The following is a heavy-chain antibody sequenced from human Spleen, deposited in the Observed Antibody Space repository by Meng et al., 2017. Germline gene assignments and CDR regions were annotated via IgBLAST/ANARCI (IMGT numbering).Heavy chain of an antibody. Sequence: QVQLQKWGAGLLKPSETLSLTCVVAGGSFSDYYWSWIRQPPGKGLEWIGEINHSGSTNYNPSLESRATISVDTSKNQFSLKLSSVTAADTAVYYCARTDYGDYSDYFDYWGQGTLVTVSS. V-gene: IGHV4-34*01. CDR1: GGSFSDYY. CDR3: ARTDYGDYSDYFDY. J-gene: IGHJ4*02. D-gene: IGHD4-17*01. CDR2: INHSGST.